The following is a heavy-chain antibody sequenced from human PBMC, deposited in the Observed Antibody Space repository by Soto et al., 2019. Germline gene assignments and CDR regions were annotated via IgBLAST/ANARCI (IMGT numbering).Heavy chain of an antibody. CDR2: IYYSGST. CDR3: ARDRGYCSSTSCYGYYGMDV. D-gene: IGHD2-2*01. J-gene: IGHJ6*02. CDR1: GGSISSGGYY. V-gene: IGHV4-31*03. Sequence: SETLSLTCTVSGGSISSGGYYWSWIRQHPGKGLEWIGYIYYSGSTYYNPSLKSRVTISVDTSKNQFSLKLSSVTAADTAVYYCARDRGYCSSTSCYGYYGMDVWGQGTTVTVSS.